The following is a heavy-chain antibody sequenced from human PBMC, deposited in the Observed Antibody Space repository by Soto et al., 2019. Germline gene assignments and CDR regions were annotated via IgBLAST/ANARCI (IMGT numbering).Heavy chain of an antibody. CDR1: GFTFSGYS. CDR3: ARARGGEFTIFGVADI. J-gene: IGHJ4*02. Sequence: EVQVVESGGGLVNPGGSLRLSCAASGFTFSGYSMKWVRQAPGKGLEWVSSISGSGSFISYADSVKGRFIISRHNANNSLYLQMNSLRAEDTAVYYCARARGGEFTIFGVADIWGQGTLVTVSS. CDR2: ISGSGSFI. V-gene: IGHV3-21*01. D-gene: IGHD3-3*01.